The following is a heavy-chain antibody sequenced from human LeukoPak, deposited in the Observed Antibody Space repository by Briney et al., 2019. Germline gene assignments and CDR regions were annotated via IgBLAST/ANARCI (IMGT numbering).Heavy chain of an antibody. D-gene: IGHD3-16*01. V-gene: IGHV3-7*01. CDR3: ATYTHWVAGDV. Sequence: RPGGSLRLSCAASGFTFSDSWMSWVRQAPGKGLEWVANMNQDGSEKDYVDSVKGRLTISRDNARNSLYLQMGSLRTEDTAVYYCATYTHWVAGDVWGQGTTVTVSS. CDR1: GFTFSDSW. CDR2: MNQDGSEK. J-gene: IGHJ6*02.